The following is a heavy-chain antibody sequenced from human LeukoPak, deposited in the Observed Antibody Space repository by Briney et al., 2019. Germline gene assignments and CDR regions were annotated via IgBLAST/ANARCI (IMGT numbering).Heavy chain of an antibody. CDR2: INPNSGGT. J-gene: IGHJ3*02. D-gene: IGHD3-10*01. V-gene: IGHV1-2*04. Sequence: ASVKVSCKASGYIFTNYFMHWVRQAPGQGFEWMGWINPNSGGTHYAQKFQGWVTMTRDTSISTAYMELSRLRSDDTAVYYCARTLDRLLWFGELLYPNTKGAFDIWGQGTMVTVSS. CDR3: ARTLDRLLWFGELLYPNTKGAFDI. CDR1: GYIFTNYF.